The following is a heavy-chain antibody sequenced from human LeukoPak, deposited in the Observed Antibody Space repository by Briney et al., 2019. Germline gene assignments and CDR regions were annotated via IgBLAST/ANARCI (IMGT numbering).Heavy chain of an antibody. D-gene: IGHD3-22*01. J-gene: IGHJ3*02. V-gene: IGHV1-69*01. CDR3: AREGGDYYYDSSGYYSAFDI. Sequence: ASVKVSCEASGGTFSSYAISWVRQAPGQGLEWMGGIIPIFGTANYAQKFQGRVTITADESTSTAYMELSSLRSEDTAVYYCAREGGDYYYDSSGYYSAFDIWGQGTMVTVSS. CDR1: GGTFSSYA. CDR2: IIPIFGTA.